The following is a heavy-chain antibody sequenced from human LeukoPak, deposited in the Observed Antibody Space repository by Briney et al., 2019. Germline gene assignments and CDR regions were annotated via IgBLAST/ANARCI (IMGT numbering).Heavy chain of an antibody. J-gene: IGHJ3*02. Sequence: SETLSLTCAVYGGSFSGYYWSWIRQPPGKGLEWIGEINHSGSTNYNPSLKSRVTISVDTSKNQFSLKLSSVTAADTAVYYCARVYYDSSGDAFDIWGQGTMVTVSS. CDR3: ARVYYDSSGDAFDI. CDR1: GGSFSGYY. V-gene: IGHV4-34*01. CDR2: INHSGST. D-gene: IGHD3-22*01.